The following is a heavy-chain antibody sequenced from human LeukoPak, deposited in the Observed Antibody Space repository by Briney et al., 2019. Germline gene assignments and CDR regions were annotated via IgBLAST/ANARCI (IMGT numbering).Heavy chain of an antibody. D-gene: IGHD4-17*01. CDR2: IRDGGGTT. CDR3: AKSYGDYLGYFDS. Sequence: PGRSLRPSCAAPGSPFSSHAMSWVHQPPGKGHHWASGIRDGGGTTNYADAVKGRSTISRDKSKNTLLLQMNSLRAEDTAVYYCAKSYGDYLGYFDSWGQGTLVTVSS. J-gene: IGHJ4*02. CDR1: GSPFSSHA. V-gene: IGHV3-23*01.